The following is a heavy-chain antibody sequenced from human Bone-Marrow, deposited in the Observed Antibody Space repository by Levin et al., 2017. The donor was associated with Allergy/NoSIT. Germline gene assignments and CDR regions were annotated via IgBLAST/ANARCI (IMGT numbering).Heavy chain of an antibody. CDR1: GFPFSDHY. Sequence: GGSLRLSCTGSGFPFSDHYLTWIRQAPGKGLVWISYISGGGSYTAYADSVAGRFTISRDNSENAVYLQMNSLRAEDTAVYFCARVRTDKIKNHYYAMDVWGRGTAVTVSS. CDR3: ARVRTDKIKNHYYAMDV. J-gene: IGHJ6*02. CDR2: ISGGGSYT. V-gene: IGHV3-11*03. D-gene: IGHD1-14*01.